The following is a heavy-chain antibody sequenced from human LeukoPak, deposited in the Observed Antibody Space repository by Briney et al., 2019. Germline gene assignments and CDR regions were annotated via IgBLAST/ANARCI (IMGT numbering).Heavy chain of an antibody. CDR1: GNYW. J-gene: IGHJ4*02. CDR2: INSDGSWT. Sequence: GGSLRLSCVASGNYWMHWVRQAPGKGLVWVSHINSDGSWTSYADSVKGRFTISKDNAKNTVYLQMNSLRADDTAVYYCAKSSRYGTGWYGRIDYWGQGTLVTVS. V-gene: IGHV3-74*01. D-gene: IGHD6-19*01. CDR3: AKSSRYGTGWYGRIDY.